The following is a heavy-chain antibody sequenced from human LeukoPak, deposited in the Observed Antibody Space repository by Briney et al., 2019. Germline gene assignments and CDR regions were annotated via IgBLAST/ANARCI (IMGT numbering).Heavy chain of an antibody. D-gene: IGHD1-1*01. V-gene: IGHV4-59*01. J-gene: IGHJ6*03. CDR3: ARGYPSHYYYMDV. Sequence: SETLSLTCTVSGGSISSYYWSWIRQPPGKGLEWIAYIYYGGSTNYNPSLKSRVTISVDTSKNQFSLKLSSVTAADTAVYYCARGYPSHYYYMDVWDKGTTVTVSS. CDR1: GGSISSYY. CDR2: IYYGGST.